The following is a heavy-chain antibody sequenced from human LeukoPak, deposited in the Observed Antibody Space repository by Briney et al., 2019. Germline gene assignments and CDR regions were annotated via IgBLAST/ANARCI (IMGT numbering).Heavy chain of an antibody. D-gene: IGHD3-16*01. J-gene: IGHJ4*02. V-gene: IGHV3-7*01. CDR2: IKEDGSEK. CDR1: GFTFSSYW. Sequence: PGGSPRLSCAASGFTFSSYWMNWVRQAPGKGLEWVATIKEDGSEKYYVDSVKGRFTISRDNAKNSLYLQLNSMRAEDTAVYYWGCRGSYLDYGGQGTLVTFPS. CDR3: GCRGSYLDY.